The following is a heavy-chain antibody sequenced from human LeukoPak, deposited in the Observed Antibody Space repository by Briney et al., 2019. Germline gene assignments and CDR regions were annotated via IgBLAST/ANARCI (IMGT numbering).Heavy chain of an antibody. V-gene: IGHV1-18*01. Sequence: ASVKVSCKASGYTFTSYGISWVRQAPGQGLEWMGWISTYNANSNYAQKLQGRVTMTTDTSTSTAYMELRSLRSDDTAVYYCARARSNDGYWVYWGQGTLVTVSS. J-gene: IGHJ4*02. D-gene: IGHD5-18*01. CDR1: GYTFTSYG. CDR3: ARARSNDGYWVY. CDR2: ISTYNANS.